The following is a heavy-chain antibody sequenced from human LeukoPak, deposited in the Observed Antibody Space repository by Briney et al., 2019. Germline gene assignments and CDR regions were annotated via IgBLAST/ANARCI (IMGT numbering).Heavy chain of an antibody. V-gene: IGHV4-59*01. CDR3: AGSTGYCSGGSCYSMGYYYYYMYV. Sequence: PSESPSHSCTVSGGSISNYYWSWVRQPPREGLEWIGYIYYSGTPNYNPSLKRRVTISADTSTTHFPLNLNSVTAADTAVYYCAGSTGYCSGGSCYSMGYYYYYMYVAAKGSTATVSS. D-gene: IGHD2-15*01. CDR2: IYYSGTP. CDR1: GGSISNYY. J-gene: IGHJ6*03.